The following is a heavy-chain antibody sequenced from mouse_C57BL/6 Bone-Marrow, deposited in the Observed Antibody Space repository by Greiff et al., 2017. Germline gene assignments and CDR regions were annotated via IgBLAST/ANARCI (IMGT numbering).Heavy chain of an antibody. CDR2: FYPGDGDT. V-gene: IGHV1-80*01. J-gene: IGHJ4*01. CDR1: GYAFSSSW. CDR3: AREAMDY. Sequence: QVQLKESGAELVKPGASVKISCKASGYAFSSSWLNWVKQRPGKGLEWIGQFYPGDGDTNSNGTFKGKATLPADNSSSTAYMQLSSLTSEDSAVDFGAREAMDYWGQGTSVTVSS.